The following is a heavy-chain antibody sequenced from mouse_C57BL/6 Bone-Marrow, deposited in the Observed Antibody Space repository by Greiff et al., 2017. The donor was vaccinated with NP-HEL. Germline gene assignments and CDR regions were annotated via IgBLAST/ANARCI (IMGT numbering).Heavy chain of an antibody. CDR1: GYTFTSYW. J-gene: IGHJ4*01. D-gene: IGHD4-1*01. Sequence: QVHVKQPGAELVRPGTSVKLSCKASGYTFTSYWMHWVKQRPGQGLEWIGVIDPSDSYTNYNQKFKGKATLTVDTSSSTAYMQLSSLTSEDSAVYYCASSSGKRYAMDYWGQGTSVTVSS. CDR3: ASSSGKRYAMDY. CDR2: IDPSDSYT. V-gene: IGHV1-59*01.